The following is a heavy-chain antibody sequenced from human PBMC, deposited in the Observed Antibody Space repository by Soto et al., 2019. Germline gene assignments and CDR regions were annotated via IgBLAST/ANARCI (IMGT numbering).Heavy chain of an antibody. CDR3: ARAKYDFWSGYSPYYYYGMDV. CDR2: INPSGGST. J-gene: IGHJ6*02. V-gene: IGHV1-46*01. Sequence: ASVKVSCKASGYTFTSYYMHWVRQAPGQGLEWMGIINPSGGSTSYAQKFQGRVTMTRDTSTSTVYMELSSLGSEDTAVYYCARAKYDFWSGYSPYYYYGMDVWGQGTTVTVSS. D-gene: IGHD3-3*01. CDR1: GYTFTSYY.